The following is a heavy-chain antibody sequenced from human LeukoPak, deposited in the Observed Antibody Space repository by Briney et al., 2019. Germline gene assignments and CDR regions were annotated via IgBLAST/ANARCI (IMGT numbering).Heavy chain of an antibody. V-gene: IGHV3-11*01. J-gene: IGHJ4*02. Sequence: GGSLRPSCAASGFTISDYYMSWIRQAPGKGLEWVSYISSSGSTIYYADSVKGRFTISRDNAKNSLYLQMNSLRAEDTAMYYCARGLERWLQLPTDYWGQGTLVTVSS. CDR3: ARGLERWLQLPTDY. CDR1: GFTISDYY. D-gene: IGHD5-24*01. CDR2: ISSSGSTI.